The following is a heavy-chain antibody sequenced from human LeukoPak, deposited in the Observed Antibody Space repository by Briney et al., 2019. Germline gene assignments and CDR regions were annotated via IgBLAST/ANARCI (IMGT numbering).Heavy chain of an antibody. CDR3: AKRQRITLFGVNTDYFDY. D-gene: IGHD3-3*01. CDR1: GFTFNNYA. J-gene: IGHJ4*02. CDR2: ISDSGAGT. Sequence: PGGSLRLSCAASGFTFNNYAMSWVRQAPGQGLEWVSSISDSGAGTYFADSVKGRFIISRDNSKNTPYLQMSSLRADDTAVYYCAKRQRITLFGVNTDYFDYWGQGTLVTVSS. V-gene: IGHV3-23*01.